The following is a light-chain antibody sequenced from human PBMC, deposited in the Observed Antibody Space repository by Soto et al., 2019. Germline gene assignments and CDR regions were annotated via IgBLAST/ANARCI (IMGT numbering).Light chain of an antibody. V-gene: IGKV1D-12*01. Sequence: RMTQSPSSVSASVGDRVTITCRASQNINRWLAWYQQKPGRAPYRLIYGVSTLQSGVSSRFSGNGSGKDFALTISGLRAEEFATYYCLQANTFPVSFGPGTKV. J-gene: IGKJ3*01. CDR2: GVS. CDR1: QNINRW. CDR3: LQANTFPVS.